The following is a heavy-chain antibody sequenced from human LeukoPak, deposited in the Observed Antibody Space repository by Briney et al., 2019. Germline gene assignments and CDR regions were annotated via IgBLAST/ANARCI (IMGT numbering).Heavy chain of an antibody. Sequence: GGSLRLSCAASGFTVSSNYMSWVRQAPGKGLEWVSVIYSGGSTYYADSVKGRFTISRDNSKNTVYLQMNSLKTEDTAMYYCARPSPPGDGYNPCDYWGPGALVVVSS. D-gene: IGHD5-24*01. CDR3: ARPSPPGDGYNPCDY. CDR1: GFTVSSNY. CDR2: IYSGGST. V-gene: IGHV3-53*05. J-gene: IGHJ4*02.